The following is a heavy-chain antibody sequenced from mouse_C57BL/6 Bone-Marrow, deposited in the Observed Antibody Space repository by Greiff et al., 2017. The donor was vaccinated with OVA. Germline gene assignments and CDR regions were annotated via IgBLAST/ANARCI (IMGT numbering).Heavy chain of an antibody. J-gene: IGHJ4*01. D-gene: IGHD2-5*01. CDR1: GFSLTSYG. Sequence: VKLQESGPGLVQPSQSLSITCTVSGFSLTSYGVHWVRQSPGKGLEWLGVIWSGGSTDYNAAFISRLSISKDNSKSQVFFKMNSLQADDTAIYYCAREDYYSNYRVYYYAMDYWGQGTSVTVSS. CDR2: IWSGGST. V-gene: IGHV2-2*01. CDR3: AREDYYSNYRVYYYAMDY.